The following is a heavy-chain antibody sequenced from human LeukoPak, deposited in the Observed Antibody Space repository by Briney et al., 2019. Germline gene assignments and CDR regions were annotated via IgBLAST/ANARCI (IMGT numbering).Heavy chain of an antibody. CDR2: ISSSSSYI. D-gene: IGHD1-26*01. J-gene: IGHJ4*02. CDR3: ARGLVGATGAYYFDY. CDR1: GFTFSSYS. Sequence: GESLRLSCAASGFTFSSYSMNWVRQAPGKGLEWVSSISSSSSYIYYADSVKGRFTISRDNAKNSLYLQMNSLRAEDTAVYYCARGLVGATGAYYFDYWGQGTLVTVSS. V-gene: IGHV3-21*01.